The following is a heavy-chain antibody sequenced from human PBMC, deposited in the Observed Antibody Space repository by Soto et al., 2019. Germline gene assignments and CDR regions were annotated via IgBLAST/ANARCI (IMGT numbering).Heavy chain of an antibody. CDR2: VNTYNGNP. CDR1: GYTFTDYA. D-gene: IGHD6-13*01. CDR3: ARDSQYSTSWQRFDS. J-gene: IGHJ4*02. Sequence: QVQLVQSGVEVKKPGASVKVSCKASGYTFTDYAISWVRQAPGRGLEWMGWVNTYNGNPNYAQIFQCRVTMTTDTSTDTAYMALRRLKSDDSAVYYCARDSQYSTSWQRFDSWGQGTLVTVSS. V-gene: IGHV1-18*01.